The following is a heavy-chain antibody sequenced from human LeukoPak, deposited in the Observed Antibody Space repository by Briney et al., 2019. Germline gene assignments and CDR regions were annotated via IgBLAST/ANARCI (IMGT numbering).Heavy chain of an antibody. Sequence: GGSLRLSCAASGFTVSSYSMNWVRQAPGKGVEWVSYISSSSSTIYYADSVKGRFTISRDNAKNSLYLQMNSLRDEDTAVYYCARDHQLRYFDWLSYFDYWGQGTLVTVSS. D-gene: IGHD3-9*01. CDR3: ARDHQLRYFDWLSYFDY. J-gene: IGHJ4*02. CDR2: ISSSSSTI. V-gene: IGHV3-48*02. CDR1: GFTVSSYS.